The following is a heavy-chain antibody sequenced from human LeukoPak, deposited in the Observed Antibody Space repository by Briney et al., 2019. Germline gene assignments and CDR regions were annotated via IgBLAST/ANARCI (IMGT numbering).Heavy chain of an antibody. J-gene: IGHJ4*02. Sequence: AETLSLTCAVYGGSLSGYYWSWIRQPPGKGLEWIGEINHSGSTNYNPSLTSRVTISVDTSKNQFSLKLSSATAADTAVYYCARGWVLDYWGQGTLVTVSS. CDR3: ARGWVLDY. CDR2: INHSGST. CDR1: GGSLSGYY. V-gene: IGHV4-34*01. D-gene: IGHD1-26*01.